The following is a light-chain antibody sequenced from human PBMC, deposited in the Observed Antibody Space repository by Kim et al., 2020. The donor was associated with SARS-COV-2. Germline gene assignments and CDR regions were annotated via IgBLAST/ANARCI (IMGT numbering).Light chain of an antibody. CDR3: LLYYGGVWV. CDR2: TAS. J-gene: IGLJ3*02. V-gene: IGLV7-43*01. CDR1: TGAVTSVYY. Sequence: PGATVTLPCASTTGAVTSVYYPTWFQLKPGQAPRSMIHTASGRHSWTPARFSGSLLGGKAALTLSGVQPEDEAEYYCLLYYGGVWVFGGGTKLTVL.